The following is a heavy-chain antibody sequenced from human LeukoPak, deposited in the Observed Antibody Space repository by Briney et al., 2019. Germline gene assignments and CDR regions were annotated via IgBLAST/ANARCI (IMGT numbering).Heavy chain of an antibody. Sequence: GGSLRLSCAASGFTFSSYAMSWVRQAPGKGLEWVSAISGSGGSTYYADSVKGRFTISRDNSKNTLYLQMNSLRAEDTAVYYCAKIEMYYYGSGRDFDYWGQGTLVTVSS. CDR2: ISGSGGST. D-gene: IGHD3-10*01. CDR3: AKIEMYYYGSGRDFDY. J-gene: IGHJ4*02. CDR1: GFTFSSYA. V-gene: IGHV3-23*01.